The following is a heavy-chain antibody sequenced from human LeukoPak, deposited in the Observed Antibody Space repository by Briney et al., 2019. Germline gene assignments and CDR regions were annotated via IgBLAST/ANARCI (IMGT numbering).Heavy chain of an antibody. V-gene: IGHV4-34*01. D-gene: IGHD3-9*01. Sequence: KASETLSLTCAVYGGSFSGYYWSWIRQPPGKGLEWIGEINHSGSTNYNPSLKSRVTISVDTSKNRFSLKLSSVTAADTAVYYCARVLLRYFDWRDAFDIWGQGTMVTVSS. CDR2: INHSGST. CDR3: ARVLLRYFDWRDAFDI. J-gene: IGHJ3*02. CDR1: GGSFSGYY.